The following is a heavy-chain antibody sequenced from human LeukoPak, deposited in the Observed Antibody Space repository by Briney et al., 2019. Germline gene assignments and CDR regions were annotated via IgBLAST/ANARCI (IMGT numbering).Heavy chain of an antibody. CDR3: ARTGGYYYYMDV. J-gene: IGHJ6*03. CDR1: GYSISSGYY. CDR2: IYHSGST. Sequence: KPSETLSLTCAVSGYSISSGYYWGWIRQPPGKGLEWIGSIYHSGSTYYNPSLKSRVTISVDTSKNQFSLKLSSVTAADTAVYYCARTGGYYYYMDVRGKGTTVTVSS. D-gene: IGHD2-15*01. V-gene: IGHV4-38-2*01.